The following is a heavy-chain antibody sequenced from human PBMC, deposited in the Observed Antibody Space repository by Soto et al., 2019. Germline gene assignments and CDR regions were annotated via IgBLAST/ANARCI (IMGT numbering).Heavy chain of an antibody. J-gene: IGHJ4*02. CDR2: INQDGSEK. D-gene: IGHD4-4*01. CDR1: GFTFNRYW. V-gene: IGHV3-7*01. CDR3: AMGGYDYSNPFDY. Sequence: EVQLVESGGGLVQPGGSLRLSCAASGFTFNRYWMKWVRQAPGRGLEWMGNINQDGSEKHYVDSVKGRFTISRDNAKDSVYLQMNSLKAEDTAMYYLAMGGYDYSNPFDYWGQGTLVTVSS.